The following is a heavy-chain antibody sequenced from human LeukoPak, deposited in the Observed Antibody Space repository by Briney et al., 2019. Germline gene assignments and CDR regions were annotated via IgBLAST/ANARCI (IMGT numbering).Heavy chain of an antibody. CDR2: IYHSGST. D-gene: IGHD6-13*01. V-gene: IGHV4-38-2*02. CDR1: GYSISSGYY. CDR3: ARLGETSSWYYFDY. Sequence: PSETLSLTCTVSGYSISSGYYWGWIRQPPGKGLEWIGSIYHSGSTYYNPSLKSRVIISVDTSKNQFSLKLSSVTAADTAVYYCARLGETSSWYYFDYWGQGTLVTVSS. J-gene: IGHJ4*02.